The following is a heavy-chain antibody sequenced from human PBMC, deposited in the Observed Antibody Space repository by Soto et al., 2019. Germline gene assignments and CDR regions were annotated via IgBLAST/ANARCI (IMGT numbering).Heavy chain of an antibody. D-gene: IGHD2-2*02. CDR1: GGSISSGGYY. CDR2: IYYSGST. Sequence: SETLSLTCTVSGGSISSGGYYWGWIRQHPGKGLEWIGYIYYSGSTYYNPSLKSRVTISVDTSKNQFSLKLSSVTAADTAVYYCARIGGIVVVPAAINWFDPWGQGTLVTVSS. CDR3: ARIGGIVVVPAAINWFDP. J-gene: IGHJ5*02. V-gene: IGHV4-31*03.